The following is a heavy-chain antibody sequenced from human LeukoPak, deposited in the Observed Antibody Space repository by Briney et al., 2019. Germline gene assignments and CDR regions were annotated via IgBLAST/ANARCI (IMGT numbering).Heavy chain of an antibody. J-gene: IGHJ4*02. CDR3: AKQKGYCSGGSCYYSDY. V-gene: IGHV3-23*01. CDR2: LSGSGAST. D-gene: IGHD2-15*01. Sequence: GGSLRLSCAASGFTFSSYAMSWVRQAPGKGLEWVSTLSGSGASTSYADSVKGRFTISRDNSKNTLYLQMNSLRAEGTARYYCAKQKGYCSGGSCYYSDYWGQGTLVTVSS. CDR1: GFTFSSYA.